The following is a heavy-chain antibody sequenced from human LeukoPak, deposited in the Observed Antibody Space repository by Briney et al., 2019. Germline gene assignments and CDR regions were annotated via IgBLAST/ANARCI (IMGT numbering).Heavy chain of an antibody. D-gene: IGHD6-13*01. V-gene: IGHV4-59*12. CDR3: AREWYPFDY. CDR1: GGSISNYY. CDR2: IYYSGST. Sequence: SETLSLTXTVSGGSISNYYWSWIWQPPGKGLEWIGYIYYSGSTNYNPSLKSRVTISIDTSKNQFSLKLSSVTAADTAVYYCAREWYPFDYWGQGTLVTVSS. J-gene: IGHJ4*02.